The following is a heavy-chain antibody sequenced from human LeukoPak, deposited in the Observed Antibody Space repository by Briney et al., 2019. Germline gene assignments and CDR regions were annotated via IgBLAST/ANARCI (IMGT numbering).Heavy chain of an antibody. D-gene: IGHD5-18*01. CDR1: GGFISSSSYY. CDR3: ARLAAMVSGDWFDP. V-gene: IGHV4-39*01. J-gene: IGHJ5*02. CDR2: IYYSGST. Sequence: SETLSLTCTVSGGFISSSSYYWGWIRQPPGKGLEWIGSIYYSGSTYYNPSLKSRVTISVDTSKNQFSLKLSSVTAAGTAVYYCARLAAMVSGDWFDPWGQGTLVTVSS.